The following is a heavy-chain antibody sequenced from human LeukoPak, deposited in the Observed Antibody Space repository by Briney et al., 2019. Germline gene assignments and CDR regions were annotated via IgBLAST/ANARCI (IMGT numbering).Heavy chain of an antibody. CDR1: GGSISSGGYY. Sequence: SQTLSLTCTVSGGSISSGGYYWSWIRQHPGKGLEWIGYIYYSGSTYYNPSLKSRVTISVDTSKNQFSLKLSSVTAADTAVYYCARGGHCSGGSCYSFLNDWGQGTLVTVSS. CDR3: ARGGHCSGGSCYSFLND. V-gene: IGHV4-31*03. J-gene: IGHJ4*02. D-gene: IGHD2-15*01. CDR2: IYYSGST.